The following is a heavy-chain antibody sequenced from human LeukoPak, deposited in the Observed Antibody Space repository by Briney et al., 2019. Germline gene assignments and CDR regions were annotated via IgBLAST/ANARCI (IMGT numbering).Heavy chain of an antibody. CDR3: ARDPGGATTEFDY. Sequence: PGRSLRLSCVASGFTFSHYGMHWVRQAPGKGLEWVSSISSGSTYVYYVDSVKGRFTISRDNAKNSLYLQMNSLRAEDTAVYYCARDPGGATTEFDYWGQGTLVTVSS. D-gene: IGHD1-26*01. J-gene: IGHJ4*02. CDR2: ISSGSTYV. CDR1: GFTFSHYG. V-gene: IGHV3-21*01.